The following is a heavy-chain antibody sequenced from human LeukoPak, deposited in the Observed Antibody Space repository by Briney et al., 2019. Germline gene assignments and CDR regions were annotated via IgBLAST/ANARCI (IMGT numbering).Heavy chain of an antibody. CDR1: GYTFTSYG. CDR3: ARGLFRGVRGVHPYPGY. CDR2: ISAYNGNT. D-gene: IGHD3-10*01. V-gene: IGHV1-18*04. J-gene: IGHJ4*02. Sequence: EASVKVSCKASGYTFTSYGISWVRQAPGQGLEWMGWISAYNGNTNYAQKLQGRVTMTRNTSINTAYMELSSLRSEDTAVYYCARGLFRGVRGVHPYPGYWGQGTLVTVSS.